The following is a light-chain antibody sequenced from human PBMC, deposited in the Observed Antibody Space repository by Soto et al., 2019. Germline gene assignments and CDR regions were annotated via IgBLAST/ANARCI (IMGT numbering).Light chain of an antibody. CDR2: WAS. Sequence: DIVVTQSPDSLAVSLGERATINCRSSQSVLYSSNNKNYLAWFQQKPGQSPKLLIYWASTRESGVPDRFSGSGSGTDFTLTISSLQAEDVAVYYCQQYYTTPFTFGPGTKVDI. CDR3: QQYYTTPFT. J-gene: IGKJ3*01. CDR1: QSVLYSSNNKNY. V-gene: IGKV4-1*01.